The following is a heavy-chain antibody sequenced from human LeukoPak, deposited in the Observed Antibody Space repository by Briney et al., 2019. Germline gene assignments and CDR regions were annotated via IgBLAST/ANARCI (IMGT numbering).Heavy chain of an antibody. D-gene: IGHD3-10*01. Sequence: GESLKISCKGSGYSFTYYWIAWVRQMPDKGLEWMGIIYPSNSDARYSPSFQGQVTISADKSISTAYLQWSSLKASDTAMYYCARQDGSGTYHFDHWGQGTLVSVSS. V-gene: IGHV5-51*01. CDR2: IYPSNSDA. J-gene: IGHJ4*02. CDR1: GYSFTYYW. CDR3: ARQDGSGTYHFDH.